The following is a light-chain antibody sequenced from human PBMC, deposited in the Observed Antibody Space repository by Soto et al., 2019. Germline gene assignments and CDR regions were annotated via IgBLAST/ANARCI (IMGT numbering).Light chain of an antibody. Sequence: SVLTQPGSVTGYLGESITISCTGTSGDIGSYNRVSWYQQHPGKAPKLIIYEVTDRPSGVSNRFSGSKSGNTASLTISGLQAEDEAEYYCSSYTDINTRACVFGTGTKVTVL. CDR2: EVT. CDR3: SSYTDINTRACV. V-gene: IGLV2-14*01. CDR1: SGDIGSYNR. J-gene: IGLJ1*01.